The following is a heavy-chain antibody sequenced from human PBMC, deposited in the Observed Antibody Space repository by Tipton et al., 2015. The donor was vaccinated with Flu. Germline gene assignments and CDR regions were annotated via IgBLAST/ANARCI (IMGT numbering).Heavy chain of an antibody. D-gene: IGHD6-6*01. CDR3: ARAPSGGSSIAARPNWFDP. J-gene: IGHJ5*02. CDR1: GGSFSGYY. V-gene: IGHV4-34*01. Sequence: TLSLTCAVYGGSFSGYYWSWIRQPPGKGLKWIGEINHSGSTNYNPSLKSRVTISVDTSKNQFSLKLSSVTAADTAVYYCARAPSGGSSIAARPNWFDPWGQGTLVTVSS. CDR2: INHSGST.